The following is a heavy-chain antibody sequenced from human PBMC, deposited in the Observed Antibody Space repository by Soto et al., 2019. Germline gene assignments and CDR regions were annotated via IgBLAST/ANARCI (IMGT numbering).Heavy chain of an antibody. D-gene: IGHD3-22*01. Sequence: SETLSLTCAVSGYSISSGYYWGWIRQPPGKGLEWIGSIYHSGSTYYNPSLKSRVTISVDTSKNQFSLKLSSVTAADTAVYYCARVGYDSSGYHYYFDYWGQGTLVT. J-gene: IGHJ4*02. CDR3: ARVGYDSSGYHYYFDY. CDR1: GYSISSGYY. CDR2: IYHSGST. V-gene: IGHV4-38-2*01.